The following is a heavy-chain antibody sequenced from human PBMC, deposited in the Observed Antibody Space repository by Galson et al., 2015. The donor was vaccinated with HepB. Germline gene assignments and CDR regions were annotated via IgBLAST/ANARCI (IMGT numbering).Heavy chain of an antibody. Sequence: ETLSLTCTVSGGSVSSGSYYWSWIRQPPGKGLEWIGYIYYSGSTNYNPSLKSRVTISVDTSKNQFSLKLSSVTAADTAVYYCARGGSSSEWYFDLWGRGTLVTVSS. CDR3: ARGGSSSEWYFDL. D-gene: IGHD6-6*01. V-gene: IGHV4-61*01. J-gene: IGHJ2*01. CDR1: GGSVSSGSYY. CDR2: IYYSGST.